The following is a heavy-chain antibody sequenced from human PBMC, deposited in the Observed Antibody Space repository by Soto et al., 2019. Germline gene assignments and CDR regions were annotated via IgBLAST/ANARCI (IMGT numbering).Heavy chain of an antibody. CDR2: TYYRSKWYN. CDR3: ARERGVLSEAFDI. Sequence: SQTLSLTCAISGDSVSSNSAAWNWLRQSPSRGLEWLGRTYYRSKWYNDYVISVKSRITINPDTSKNQFSLQLNSVTPEDTAVYYCARERGVLSEAFDIWGQGTVVTVSS. CDR1: GDSVSSNSAA. J-gene: IGHJ3*02. V-gene: IGHV6-1*01. D-gene: IGHD3-10*01.